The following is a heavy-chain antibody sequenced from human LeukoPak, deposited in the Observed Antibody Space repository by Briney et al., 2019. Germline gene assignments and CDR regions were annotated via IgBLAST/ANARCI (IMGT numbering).Heavy chain of an antibody. V-gene: IGHV4-39*01. CDR2: IYYSGST. Sequence: PGGSLRLSCAASGFTFSNYWMPWVRQAPGKGLEWIGSIYYSGSTYYNPSLKGRVTISVDTSKNQFSLKLSSVTAADTAVYYCARRTPSGSYDYWGQGTLVTVSS. CDR1: GFTFSNYW. J-gene: IGHJ4*02. D-gene: IGHD1-26*01. CDR3: ARRTPSGSYDY.